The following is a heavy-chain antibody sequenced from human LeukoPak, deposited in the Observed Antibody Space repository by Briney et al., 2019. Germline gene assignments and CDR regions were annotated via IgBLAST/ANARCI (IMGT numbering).Heavy chain of an antibody. D-gene: IGHD3-22*01. CDR3: ARGSYYDLLVDAFDI. J-gene: IGHJ3*02. CDR2: INPNSGGT. Sequence: ASVKVSCKASGYTFTGYYMHWVRQAPGQGLEWMGWINPNSGGTNYAQKFQGRVTMTRDMSISTAYMELSRLRSDDTAVYYCARGSYYDLLVDAFDIWGQGTMVTVSS. V-gene: IGHV1-2*02. CDR1: GYTFTGYY.